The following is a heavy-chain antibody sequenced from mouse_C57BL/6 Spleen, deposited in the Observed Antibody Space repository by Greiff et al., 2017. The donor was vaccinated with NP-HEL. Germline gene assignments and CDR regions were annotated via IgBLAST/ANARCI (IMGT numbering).Heavy chain of an antibody. V-gene: IGHV1-82*01. CDR2: IYPGDGDT. J-gene: IGHJ4*01. Sequence: QVQLKQSGPELVKPGASVKISCKASGYAFSSSWMNWVKQRPGKGLEWIGRIYPGDGDTNYNGKFKGKATLTADKSSSTAYMQLSSLTSEDSAVYFCATRLRRAMDYWGQGTSVTVSS. D-gene: IGHD2-2*01. CDR1: GYAFSSSW. CDR3: ATRLRRAMDY.